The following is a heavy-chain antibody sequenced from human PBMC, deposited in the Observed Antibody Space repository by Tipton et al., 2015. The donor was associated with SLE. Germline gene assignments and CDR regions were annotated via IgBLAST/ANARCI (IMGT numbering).Heavy chain of an antibody. CDR2: IHHSGST. D-gene: IGHD6-6*01. CDR3: ARGLYTISSGY. CDR1: GYSISGGYY. V-gene: IGHV4-38-2*02. Sequence: LRLSCTVSGYSISGGYYWGWIRQPPGKGLEWIGNIHHSGSTYYNPSLKSRVIISVDTSKNQFYLKLTSVTAADTAVYYCARGLYTISSGYWGPGTLVTVST. J-gene: IGHJ4*02.